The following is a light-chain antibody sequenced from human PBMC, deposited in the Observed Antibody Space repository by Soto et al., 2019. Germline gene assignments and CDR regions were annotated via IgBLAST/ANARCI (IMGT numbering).Light chain of an antibody. CDR3: QQYNSYPWT. Sequence: DIQMTQSPSTLSASVGDIVTITCRASQSISSWLAWYQQKPGKAPKSLIYTASSLESGVPSRFSGSGSGTEFTLTISSLQPDDFATYYCQQYNSYPWTFGQGTKVEIK. J-gene: IGKJ1*01. V-gene: IGKV1-5*03. CDR2: TAS. CDR1: QSISSW.